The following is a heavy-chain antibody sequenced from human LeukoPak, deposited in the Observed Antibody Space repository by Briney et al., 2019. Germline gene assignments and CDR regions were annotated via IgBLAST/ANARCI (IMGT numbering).Heavy chain of an antibody. J-gene: IGHJ4*02. CDR3: TRLGEYSSSSGDY. D-gene: IGHD6-6*01. V-gene: IGHV3-73*01. CDR2: IRSKANNYAT. CDR1: GFTFSGSA. Sequence: GSLRLSCAASGFTFSGSAMYWVRQASGKGLEWVGRIRSKANNYATAYAASVKGRFTISRDDSKNTAYLQMNSLKTEDTAVYYCTRLGEYSSSSGDYWGQGTRVTVSS.